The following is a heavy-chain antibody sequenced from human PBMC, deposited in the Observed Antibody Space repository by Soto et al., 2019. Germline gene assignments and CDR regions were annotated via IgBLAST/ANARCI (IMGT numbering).Heavy chain of an antibody. D-gene: IGHD2-15*01. CDR3: ATLRVASAPVDYYYGMDV. CDR1: GYTLTELS. CDR2: FDPEDGET. J-gene: IGHJ6*02. V-gene: IGHV1-24*01. Sequence: ASVKVSRKVSGYTLTELSMHWVRQAPGKGLEWMGGFDPEDGETIYAQKFQGRVTMTEDTSTDTAYMELSSLRSEDTAVYYCATLRVASAPVDYYYGMDVWGQGTTVTVSS.